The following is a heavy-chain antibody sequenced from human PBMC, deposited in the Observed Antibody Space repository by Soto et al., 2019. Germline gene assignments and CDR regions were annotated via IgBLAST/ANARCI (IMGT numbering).Heavy chain of an antibody. CDR1: GYTFTGNY. D-gene: IGHD6-19*01. CDR3: ARGEPSLAVAGTRFDY. Sequence: GASVKVSCKASGYTFTGNYMHWVRQAPGQGLEWMGWINPRNGATKYAQNFQGRVTLTWDTSITTAYMDLSRLRSDDTAVFYCARGEPSLAVAGTRFDYWGQGTLVTVSS. CDR2: INPRNGAT. V-gene: IGHV1-2*02. J-gene: IGHJ4*02.